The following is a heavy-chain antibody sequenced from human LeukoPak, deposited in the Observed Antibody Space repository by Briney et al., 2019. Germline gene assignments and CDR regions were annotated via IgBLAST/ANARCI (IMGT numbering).Heavy chain of an antibody. CDR1: GFTFSSYS. V-gene: IGHV3-21*01. CDR2: ISSSSSYI. D-gene: IGHD2-2*01. J-gene: IGHJ4*02. CDR3: ARDNWGCSSTSCYEDY. Sequence: GGSLRLSCAASGFTFSSYSMNWVRQAPGKGLEWVSSISSSSSYIYYADSVKGRFTISRDNAKNSLYLQMNSLRAEDTAVHYCARDNWGCSSTSCYEDYWGQGTLVTVSS.